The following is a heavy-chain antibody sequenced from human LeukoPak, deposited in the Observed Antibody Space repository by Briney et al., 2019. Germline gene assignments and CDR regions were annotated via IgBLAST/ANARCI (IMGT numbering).Heavy chain of an antibody. CDR2: MYYSGST. Sequence: SETLSLTCTVPGGSISSFYWSWIRQPPGKGLEWIGYMYYSGSTNYNPSLKSRVTISVDTSKNQFSLKLSSVTAADTAVYYCARVKRSATVTPGGYYYYMDVWGKGTTVRVSS. D-gene: IGHD4-17*01. CDR3: ARVKRSATVTPGGYYYYMDV. V-gene: IGHV4-59*01. J-gene: IGHJ6*03. CDR1: GGSISSFY.